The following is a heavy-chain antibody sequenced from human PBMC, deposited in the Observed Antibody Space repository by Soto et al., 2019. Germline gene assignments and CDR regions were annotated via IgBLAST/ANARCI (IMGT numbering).Heavy chain of an antibody. CDR1: GGSISSFY. Sequence: SETLSLTRTVSGGSISSFYWSWIRQPPVKGLEWIGYIYYSGSTNYNPSLKSRVTISVDTSKNQFSLKLSSVTAADTAVYYCAGSGYYHNSGMDVRGQGTTVTVSS. CDR3: AGSGYYHNSGMDV. J-gene: IGHJ6*02. D-gene: IGHD3-22*01. V-gene: IGHV4-59*01. CDR2: IYYSGST.